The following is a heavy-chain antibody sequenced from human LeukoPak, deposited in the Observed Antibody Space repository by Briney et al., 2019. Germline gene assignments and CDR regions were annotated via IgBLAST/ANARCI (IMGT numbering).Heavy chain of an antibody. CDR3: ARDLCLKAIAVAGPNGGGFDY. V-gene: IGHV3-21*05. CDR2: ISSSSSYT. J-gene: IGHJ4*02. Sequence: GGSLRLSCAASGFTFSSYAMSWVRLAPGKGLEWVSYISSSSSYTNYADSVKGRFTISRDNAKNSLYLQMNSLRAEDTAVYYCARDLCLKAIAVAGPNGGGFDYWGQGTLVTVSP. CDR1: GFTFSSYA. D-gene: IGHD6-19*01.